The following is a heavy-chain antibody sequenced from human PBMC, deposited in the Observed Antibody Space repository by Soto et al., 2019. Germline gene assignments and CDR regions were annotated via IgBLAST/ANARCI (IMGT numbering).Heavy chain of an antibody. Sequence: EVQLLESGGGLVQPGGSLRLSCAASGFTFSSYAMSWVRQAPGKGLEWVSAISGSGGSTYYADSVKGRFTISRDNSKTALYLQMNSLRAEDTAVYYCAKDTKDYGSSWRSFDYWGQGTLVTVSA. CDR3: AKDTKDYGSSWRSFDY. CDR1: GFTFSSYA. V-gene: IGHV3-23*01. D-gene: IGHD6-13*01. J-gene: IGHJ4*02. CDR2: ISGSGGST.